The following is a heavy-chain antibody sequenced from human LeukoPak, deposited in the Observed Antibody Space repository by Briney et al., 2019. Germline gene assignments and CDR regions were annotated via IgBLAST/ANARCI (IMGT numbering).Heavy chain of an antibody. V-gene: IGHV1-69*05. J-gene: IGHJ6*03. CDR3: AGDSFGETSFPGRYYYYYMDV. Sequence: GSSVKVSCKASGGTFSSYAISWVRQAPGQGLEWMGGIIPIFGTANYAQKFQGRVTITTDESTSTAYMELSSLRSEDTAVYYCAGDSFGETSFPGRYYYYYMDVWGKGTTVTVSS. CDR1: GGTFSSYA. CDR2: IIPIFGTA. D-gene: IGHD3-10*01.